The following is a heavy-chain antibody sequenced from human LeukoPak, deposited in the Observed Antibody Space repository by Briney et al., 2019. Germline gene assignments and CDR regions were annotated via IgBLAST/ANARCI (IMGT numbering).Heavy chain of an antibody. CDR1: GFTFSSYA. D-gene: IGHD3-9*01. V-gene: IGHV3-66*01. Sequence: SGGSLRLSCAASGFTFSSYAMSWVRQAPGKGLEWVSVIYSGGSTYYADSVKGRFTISRDNSKNTLYLQMNSLRVEDTAVYYCASGILTIDYWGQGTLVTVSS. CDR2: IYSGGST. CDR3: ASGILTIDY. J-gene: IGHJ4*02.